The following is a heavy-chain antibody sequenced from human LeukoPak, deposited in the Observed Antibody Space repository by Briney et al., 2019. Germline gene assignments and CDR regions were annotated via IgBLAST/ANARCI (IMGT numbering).Heavy chain of an antibody. CDR1: GYTFTGYY. Sequence: GASVKVSCKASGYTFTGYYMHWVRQAPGQGLEWMGWINPNSGGTNYAQKFQGRVTMTRDSSISTAYMELSRLRSDDTAVYYCARARWQVTGYFDYWGQGTLVTVSS. CDR3: ARARWQVTGYFDY. D-gene: IGHD4-23*01. CDR2: INPNSGGT. J-gene: IGHJ4*02. V-gene: IGHV1-2*02.